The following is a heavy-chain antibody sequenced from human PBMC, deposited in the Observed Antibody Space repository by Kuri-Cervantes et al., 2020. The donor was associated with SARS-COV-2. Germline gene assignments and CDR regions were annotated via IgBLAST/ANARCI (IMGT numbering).Heavy chain of an antibody. CDR1: EGTFFSYA. V-gene: IGHV1-69*13. CDR3: ATRVAGDPDYYYYYMDV. Sequence: SVKVSCKASEGTFFSYAISWVRQAPGQGLEWMGGFAPIFGKTDYAQKFQGRATMTADESTNTAYMELSSLRFEDTAVYYCATRVAGDPDYYYYYMDVWGTGTTVTVSS. J-gene: IGHJ6*03. CDR2: FAPIFGKT. D-gene: IGHD7-27*01.